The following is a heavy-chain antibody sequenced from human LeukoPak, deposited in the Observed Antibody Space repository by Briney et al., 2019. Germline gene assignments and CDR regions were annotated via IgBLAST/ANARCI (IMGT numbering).Heavy chain of an antibody. V-gene: IGHV5-51*01. Sequence: GGSLRLSCAASGFSFTSYWIGWVRQMPGKGLEWMGIIYPGDSDTRYSPSFQGQVTISADKSISTAYLQWSSLKASDTAMYYCARYCTNGVCQENWFDPWGQGTLVTVSS. D-gene: IGHD2-8*01. CDR3: ARYCTNGVCQENWFDP. J-gene: IGHJ5*02. CDR2: IYPGDSDT. CDR1: GFSFTSYW.